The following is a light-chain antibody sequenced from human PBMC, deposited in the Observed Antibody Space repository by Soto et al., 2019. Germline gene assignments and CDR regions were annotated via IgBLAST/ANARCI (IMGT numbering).Light chain of an antibody. V-gene: IGKV3-20*01. CDR3: KQYGSSGT. CDR2: GAS. CDR1: QSVSNNY. J-gene: IGKJ1*01. Sequence: EIVLTHSPGTLSLSPGERSTLSCRASQSVSNNYLAWYQQKPGQAPRLLIYGASNRATGIPDRFSGSGSGTEFTLTIRRLEPEDFAVYYCKQYGSSGTCGQGTKVDIK.